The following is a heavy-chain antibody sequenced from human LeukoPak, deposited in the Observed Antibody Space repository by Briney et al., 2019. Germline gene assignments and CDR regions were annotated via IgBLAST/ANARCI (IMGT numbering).Heavy chain of an antibody. CDR3: ARYSSWGFDY. D-gene: IGHD6-13*01. V-gene: IGHV4-39*07. Sequence: PGETLSLTCTVSVCSISSSTYFWGWTRQPPGKGLEWIGTIYYTGGSTYYHPSLKTPVTLSVDTSKTQFSLKLSSVTAADTAMYYCARYSSWGFDYWGQGTLVTVSS. CDR1: VCSISSSTYF. J-gene: IGHJ4*02. CDR2: IYYTGGST.